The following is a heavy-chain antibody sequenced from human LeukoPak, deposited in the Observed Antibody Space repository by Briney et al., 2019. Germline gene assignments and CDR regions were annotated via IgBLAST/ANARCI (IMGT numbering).Heavy chain of an antibody. CDR1: GFTFSSYE. V-gene: IGHV3-48*03. D-gene: IGHD2-2*01. Sequence: GRSLRLSCAASGFTFSSYEMNWVRQAPGKGLDWVSYISSSGNTIYYADSVEGRFTISRDNAKNSLYLQMNSLRAEDAAVYYCAKDQYLPGRMDVWGKGTTVTISS. J-gene: IGHJ6*03. CDR2: ISSSGNTI. CDR3: AKDQYLPGRMDV.